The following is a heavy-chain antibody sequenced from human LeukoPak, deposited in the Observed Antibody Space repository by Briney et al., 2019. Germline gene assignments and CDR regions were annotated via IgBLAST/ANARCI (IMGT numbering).Heavy chain of an antibody. J-gene: IGHJ4*02. CDR1: GYTFTNFY. CDR3: VARFDYSDFY. CDR2: INPNTGGT. D-gene: IGHD4-11*01. Sequence: ASVKVSCKASGYTFTNFYIHWVRHAPGQGLEWMGRINPNTGGTNFAQKFHDRVTVTRDTSISTAYLELSSLTSGDTAVYHRVARFDYSDFYWGQGTLVTVS. V-gene: IGHV1-2*06.